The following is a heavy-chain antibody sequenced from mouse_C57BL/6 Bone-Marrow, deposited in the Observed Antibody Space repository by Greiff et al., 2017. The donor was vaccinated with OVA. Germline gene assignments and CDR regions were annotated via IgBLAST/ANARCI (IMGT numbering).Heavy chain of an antibody. CDR2: IWSGGST. V-gene: IGHV2-2*01. D-gene: IGHD1-1*01. J-gene: IGHJ2*01. CDR1: GFSLTSYG. CDR3: ARNPSYYGSSYTRFYYFDY. Sequence: VKLVESGPGLVQPSQSLSITCTVSGFSLTSYGVHWVRQSPGKGLEWLGVIWSGGSTDYNAAFISRLSISKDNSKSQVFFKMNSLQADDTAIYYCARNPSYYGSSYTRFYYFDYWGQGTTLTVSS.